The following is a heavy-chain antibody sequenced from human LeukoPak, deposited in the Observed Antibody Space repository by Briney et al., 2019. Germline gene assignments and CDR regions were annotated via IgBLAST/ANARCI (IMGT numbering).Heavy chain of an antibody. J-gene: IGHJ4*02. V-gene: IGHV1-46*01. Sequence: ASVKVSCKASGYTFTSYYMHWVRQAPGQGLEWMGIINPSGGSTTYAQKFQGRITMTRDMSTSTVYMDLSSLRSEDTAVYYCARDFNDGGNSDLLGYWGQGTLVTVSS. CDR3: ARDFNDGGNSDLLGY. CDR1: GYTFTSYY. D-gene: IGHD4-23*01. CDR2: INPSGGST.